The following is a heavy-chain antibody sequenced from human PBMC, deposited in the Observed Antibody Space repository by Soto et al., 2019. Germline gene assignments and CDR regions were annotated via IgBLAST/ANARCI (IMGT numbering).Heavy chain of an antibody. CDR1: GYTFTSYA. V-gene: IGHV1-3*05. J-gene: IGHJ4*02. D-gene: IGHD4-17*01. CDR3: ARVPYGDYDKVLDY. Sequence: QVQLVQSGAEEKKPGASVKVSCKASGYTFTSYAMHWVRQAPGQRLEWMGWINAGNGNTKYSQKFQGRVTITRDTSASKAYMELSSLRSEDTAVYYCARVPYGDYDKVLDYWGQGTLVTGSS. CDR2: INAGNGNT.